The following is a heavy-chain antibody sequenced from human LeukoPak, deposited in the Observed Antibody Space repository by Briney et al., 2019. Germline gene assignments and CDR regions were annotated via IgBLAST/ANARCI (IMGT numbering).Heavy chain of an antibody. Sequence: GGSLRLSCAASGFTFSSYWMSWVRQAPGKGLEWVANIKQDGSEKYYVDSVKGRFTISRDNAKNSLYLQMNSLRAGDTAVYYCARGRWAHSSGRWSYYYYYMDVWGKGTTVTISS. J-gene: IGHJ6*03. CDR3: ARGRWAHSSGRWSYYYYYMDV. CDR2: IKQDGSEK. V-gene: IGHV3-7*01. D-gene: IGHD6-19*01. CDR1: GFTFSSYW.